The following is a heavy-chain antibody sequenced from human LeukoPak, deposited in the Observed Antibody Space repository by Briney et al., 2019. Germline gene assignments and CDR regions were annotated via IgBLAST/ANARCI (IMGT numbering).Heavy chain of an antibody. CDR3: AKSGTRLWFGEYCTWFDP. V-gene: IGHV3-23*01. CDR2: ISGSGGST. Sequence: GGSLRLSCAASGFTFSSCAMSWVRQAPGKGLEWVSAISGSGGSTYYADSVKGRFTISRDNSKNTLYLQMNSLRAEDTAVYYCAKSGTRLWFGEYCTWFDPWGQGTLVTVSS. CDR1: GFTFSSCA. J-gene: IGHJ5*02. D-gene: IGHD3-10*01.